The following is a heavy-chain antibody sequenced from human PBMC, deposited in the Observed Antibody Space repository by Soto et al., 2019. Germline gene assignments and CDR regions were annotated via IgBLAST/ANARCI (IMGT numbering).Heavy chain of an antibody. CDR3: ATGLVGSSSSWVTFDY. CDR1: GYTLTELS. J-gene: IGHJ4*02. V-gene: IGHV1-24*01. CDR2: FDPEDGET. D-gene: IGHD6-6*01. Sequence: ASVKVSCKVSGYTLTELSMHWVRQAPGKGLEWMGGFDPEDGETIYAQKFQGRVTMTEDTSTDTAYMELSSLRSEDTAVYYCATGLVGSSSSWVTFDYWGQRTLVTVSS.